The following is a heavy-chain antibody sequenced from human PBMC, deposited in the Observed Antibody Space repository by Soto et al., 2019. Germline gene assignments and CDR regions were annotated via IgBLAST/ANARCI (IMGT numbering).Heavy chain of an antibody. D-gene: IGHD3-16*01. CDR2: INPDTGGA. CDR1: GYTFTAYY. J-gene: IGHJ4*02. CDR3: ARDPIGGGAPYYFDY. Sequence: QVQLVQSGAEVKKPGASVKVSCRAYGYTFTAYYLYWLRQTPGQGLEWLGGINPDTGGADIAPKFQGKITMTRDTSINTAYMQLPRLTSDDTAVYYCARDPIGGGAPYYFDYGGQGTLVTVSS. V-gene: IGHV1-2*02.